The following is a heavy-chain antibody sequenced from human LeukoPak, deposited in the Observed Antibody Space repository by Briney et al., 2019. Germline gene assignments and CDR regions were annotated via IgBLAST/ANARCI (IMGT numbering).Heavy chain of an antibody. CDR2: IRYSGTT. V-gene: IGHV4-59*01. J-gene: IGHJ4*02. Sequence: SETLSLTCTDSGGSISGYYWSWIRQPPGKGLEWIGYIRYSGTTNYSPSLKSRATISVDTSKNQFSLNLISVTAADTAIYYCARVSSGGYFHTYYFDYWGQGTLVTV. CDR1: GGSISGYY. D-gene: IGHD3-22*01. CDR3: ARVSSGGYFHTYYFDY.